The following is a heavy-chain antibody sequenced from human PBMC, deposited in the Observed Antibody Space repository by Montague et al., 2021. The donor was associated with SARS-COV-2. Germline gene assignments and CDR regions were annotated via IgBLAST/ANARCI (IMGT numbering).Heavy chain of an antibody. CDR1: GGSISSGGYY. CDR2: ISHTGST. D-gene: IGHD3-22*01. V-gene: IGHV4-31*03. Sequence: TLSLTCTVSGGSISSGGYYWSWIRQHPGKGLEWIGYISHTGSTHYNPSLKSRVTISKETSKNHFSLNLSSVTVADSAVYYCARDSGYYDSSGYSYDAFDIWGQGTKVTVSS. CDR3: ARDSGYYDSSGYSYDAFDI. J-gene: IGHJ3*02.